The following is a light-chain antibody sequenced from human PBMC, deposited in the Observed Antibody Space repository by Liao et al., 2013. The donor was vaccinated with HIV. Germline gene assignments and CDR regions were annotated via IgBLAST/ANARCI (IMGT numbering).Light chain of an antibody. V-gene: IGLV3-25*02. J-gene: IGLJ1*01. CDR1: ALPKQY. CDR3: QAWDSTAAV. CDR2: KDS. Sequence: SYELTQPPSVSVAPRQTARITCSGDALPKQYGYWYQQKPGQAPVLVIYKDSERPSGIPERFSASKSGHTATLTISGAQAMDEADYYCQAWDSTAAVFGTGTEVTVL.